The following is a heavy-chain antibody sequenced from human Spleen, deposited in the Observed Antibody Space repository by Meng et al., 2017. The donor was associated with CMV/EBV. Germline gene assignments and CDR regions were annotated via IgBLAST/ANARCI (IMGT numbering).Heavy chain of an antibody. CDR2: ISSSGSDI. CDR3: ARGVVY. J-gene: IGHJ4*02. Sequence: GESLKISCAASGFTFSDYYMNWIRQAPGKGLEWVSYISSSGSDIYYADSVKGRFTTSRDNAKNSLYLQMNSLRAEDTAVYYCARGVVYWGQGTRVTVSS. V-gene: IGHV3-11*04. CDR1: GFTFSDYY.